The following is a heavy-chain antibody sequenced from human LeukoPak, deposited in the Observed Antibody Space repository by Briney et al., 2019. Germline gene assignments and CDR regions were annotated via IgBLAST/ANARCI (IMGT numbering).Heavy chain of an antibody. J-gene: IGHJ4*02. D-gene: IGHD3-10*01. CDR1: GYRFTDYW. Sequence: GESLKISCKGSGYRFTDYWIGWVRQMPGKGLEWMGIIYPGDSDTRYSPSFQGQVTISADKSISTAYLQWSSLKASDTAMYYCARRYYYGSGSYYFDHWGQGTLVTVSS. CDR2: IYPGDSDT. CDR3: ARRYYYGSGSYYFDH. V-gene: IGHV5-51*01.